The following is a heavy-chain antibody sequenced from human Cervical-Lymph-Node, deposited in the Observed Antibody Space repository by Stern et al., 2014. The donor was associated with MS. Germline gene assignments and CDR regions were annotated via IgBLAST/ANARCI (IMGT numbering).Heavy chain of an antibody. Sequence: QVQLVQSWAEVKKPGSSVKVSCKASGGTFSSYAITWVRQAPGRGLEWMGEIIPMFATTKYAQKFQGRVTIIADGSTTTAYMELSSLRSEDTAVYYCARRDYYDSSGYYGDAFDIWGQGTMVTVSS. D-gene: IGHD3-22*01. CDR2: IIPMFATT. CDR3: ARRDYYDSSGYYGDAFDI. V-gene: IGHV1-69*01. CDR1: GGTFSSYA. J-gene: IGHJ3*02.